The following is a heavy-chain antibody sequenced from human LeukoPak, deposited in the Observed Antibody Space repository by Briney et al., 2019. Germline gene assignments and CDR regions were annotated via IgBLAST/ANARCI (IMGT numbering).Heavy chain of an antibody. CDR1: GFTFTNAW. CDR3: TTDLGTYYHGSPRLLPIEY. D-gene: IGHD3-10*01. V-gene: IGHV3-15*01. CDR2: IKSKTDGETA. J-gene: IGHJ4*02. Sequence: GGSLRLSCVDSGFTFTNAWMSWVRQAPGKGLEWIGRIKSKTDGETANYAEPVRGRFTISRDDSKSAVYLQMNSLKIEDTAVYYCTTDLGTYYHGSPRLLPIEYWGQGTLVTVSS.